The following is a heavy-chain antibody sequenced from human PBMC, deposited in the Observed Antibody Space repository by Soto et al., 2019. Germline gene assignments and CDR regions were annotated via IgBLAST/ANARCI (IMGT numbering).Heavy chain of an antibody. J-gene: IGHJ4*02. D-gene: IGHD3-3*01. V-gene: IGHV1-69*13. CDR1: GGTFSSYA. Sequence: SVKVSCKASGGTFSSYAISWVRQAPGQGLEWMGGIIPIFGTANYAQKFQGRVTITADESTSTAYMELSSLRSEDTAVYYCARGGLTFGVVISWGQGPLVTVSS. CDR2: IIPIFGTA. CDR3: ARGGLTFGVVIS.